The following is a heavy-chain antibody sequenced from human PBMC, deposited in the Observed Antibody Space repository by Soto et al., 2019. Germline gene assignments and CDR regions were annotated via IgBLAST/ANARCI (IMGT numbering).Heavy chain of an antibody. CDR2: IVNDGSDR. D-gene: IGHD4-17*01. Sequence: LRLSCVGSGFTFSRYGMHWLRQAPGEGLEWMAVIVNDGSDREYAASVAGRFTISRDNSKNTLYLQMDNLGVDDTAMYYCARDDDYEANGLDYWGQGTLVTVSS. J-gene: IGHJ4*02. CDR3: ARDDDYEANGLDY. CDR1: GFTFSRYG. V-gene: IGHV3-33*01.